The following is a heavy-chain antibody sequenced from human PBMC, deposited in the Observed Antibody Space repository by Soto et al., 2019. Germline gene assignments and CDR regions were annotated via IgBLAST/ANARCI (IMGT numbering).Heavy chain of an antibody. CDR1: RVAFSKFI. J-gene: IGHJ6*02. Sequence: QAQLEQSGGEVKKPGSSVKVSCKASRVAFSKFIVTWVRQAPGVGLEWVGGIIPVFGTANYAQKFQGRVTITADESTSTSYMEGNNLRSEDTAVYYCAKVRYSSPMGYYYGMDVWGQGTTVTVSS. CDR2: IIPVFGTA. V-gene: IGHV1-69*01. CDR3: AKVRYSSPMGYYYGMDV. D-gene: IGHD2-2*01.